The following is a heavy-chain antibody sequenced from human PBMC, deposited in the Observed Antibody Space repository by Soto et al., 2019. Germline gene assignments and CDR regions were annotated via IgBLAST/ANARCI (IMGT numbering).Heavy chain of an antibody. CDR3: ARDRDIVGASPLAY. CDR2: ITTDGGST. J-gene: IGHJ4*02. CDR1: GFTFRGYW. Sequence: EVQLVESGGGLVQPGGSLRLSCAASGFTFRGYWMNWVRQAPGKGLVWVSHITTDGGSTNYADSVKGRFTISSDNAKDTVYLYMSSLRGEDTAVYYCARDRDIVGASPLAYWGQGTLVTVAS. D-gene: IGHD1-26*01. V-gene: IGHV3-74*01.